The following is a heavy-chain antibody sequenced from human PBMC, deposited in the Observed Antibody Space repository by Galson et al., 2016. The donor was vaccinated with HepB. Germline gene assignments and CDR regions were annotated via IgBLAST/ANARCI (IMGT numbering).Heavy chain of an antibody. CDR1: GGSVSSGSYY. CDR2: IHYSGST. Sequence: SETLSLTCTVSGGSVSSGSYYWSWIRQPPGKGLEWIGYIHYSGSTNYNPSLKSRVTISIDTSKNQVSLKLSSVTAADTAVYYCARASGSRSNWFDPWGQGTLVTVSS. D-gene: IGHD3-10*01. CDR3: ARASGSRSNWFDP. V-gene: IGHV4-61*01. J-gene: IGHJ5*02.